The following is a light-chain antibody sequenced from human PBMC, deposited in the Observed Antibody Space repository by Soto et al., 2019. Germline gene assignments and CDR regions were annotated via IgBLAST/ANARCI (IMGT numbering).Light chain of an antibody. CDR1: QSISGY. V-gene: IGKV3-11*01. CDR2: GAS. CDR3: QQRSNWLSIT. Sequence: IVLTLSAATLSLSPGKRATLSCRASQSISGYFAWYQQKPRQAPSLLVYGASNRATGIPARFSGSGSATDFTPPITSLEPEDFAVYYCQQRSNWLSITFGQGTRLEIK. J-gene: IGKJ5*01.